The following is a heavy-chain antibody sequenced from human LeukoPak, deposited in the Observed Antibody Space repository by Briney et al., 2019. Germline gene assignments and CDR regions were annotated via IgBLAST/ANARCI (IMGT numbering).Heavy chain of an antibody. CDR1: GFTFSSYG. J-gene: IGHJ4*02. CDR2: IWYDGSNK. Sequence: GGALRLSCAASGFTFSSYGMHLVRQAPGEGLEGVAVIWYDGSNKYYADSVKGRFTISRDNSKNTLYLQMNGLRAEDTAVYYCARATGSYCSGGSCYLYYFDYWGQGTLVTVSS. CDR3: ARATGSYCSGGSCYLYYFDY. V-gene: IGHV3-33*01. D-gene: IGHD2-15*01.